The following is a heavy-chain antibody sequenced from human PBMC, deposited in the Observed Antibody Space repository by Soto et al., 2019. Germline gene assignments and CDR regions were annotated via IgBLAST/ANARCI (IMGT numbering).Heavy chain of an antibody. V-gene: IGHV3-7*03. D-gene: IGHD5-12*01. CDR1: GFTFSSYW. CDR3: ARDQGYSGYVAYYYGMDV. J-gene: IGHJ6*02. Sequence: GGSLRLSCAASGFTFSSYWMSWVRQAPGKGLEWVANIKQDGSEKYYVDSVKGRFTISRDNAKNSLYLQMNSLRAEDTAVYYCARDQGYSGYVAYYYGMDVWGQGTTVTVSS. CDR2: IKQDGSEK.